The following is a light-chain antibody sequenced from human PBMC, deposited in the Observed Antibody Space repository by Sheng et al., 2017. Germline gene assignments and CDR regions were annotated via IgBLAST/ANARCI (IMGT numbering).Light chain of an antibody. CDR3: SSYTSVSTLFXV. Sequence: QSALTQPASVSGSPGQSITISCTGTGSDVGGYNFVSWYQQHPGKAPTLMIYDVNKRPSGVSNRFSGSKSGNTASLTISGLQTEDEADYYCSSYTSVSTLFXVFGIGTKVTVL. CDR2: DVN. J-gene: IGLJ1*01. CDR1: GSDVGGYNF. V-gene: IGLV2-14*03.